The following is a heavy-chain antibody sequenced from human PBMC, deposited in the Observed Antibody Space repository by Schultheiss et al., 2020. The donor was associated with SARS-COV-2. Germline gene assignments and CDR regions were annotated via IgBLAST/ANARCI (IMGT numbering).Heavy chain of an antibody. CDR1: GGSISSGSYY. V-gene: IGHV4-61*09. Sequence: SQTLSLTCTVSGGSISSGSYYWSWIRQPAGKGLEWIGEINHSGSTNYNPSLKSRVTISVDTSKNQFSLKLSSVTAADTAVYYCAGVVTGNWGQGTLVTVSS. J-gene: IGHJ4*02. D-gene: IGHD4-23*01. CDR2: INHSGST. CDR3: AGVVTGN.